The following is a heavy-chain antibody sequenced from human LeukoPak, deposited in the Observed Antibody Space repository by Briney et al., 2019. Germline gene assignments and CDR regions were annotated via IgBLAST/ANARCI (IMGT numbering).Heavy chain of an antibody. CDR1: GFIYSNFA. D-gene: IGHD3-22*01. CDR2: ISGSGGGT. V-gene: IGHV3-23*01. J-gene: IGHJ4*02. CDR3: AKSMSGDYRLFDF. Sequence: PGGSLRLSCASTGFIYSNFAINEVRQAPGKGLEWVSLISGSGGGTYYADSVKGRFTVSRDNSKNTLFLQMNSLRAEDTALYYCAKSMSGDYRLFDFCGQGTLVTVSS.